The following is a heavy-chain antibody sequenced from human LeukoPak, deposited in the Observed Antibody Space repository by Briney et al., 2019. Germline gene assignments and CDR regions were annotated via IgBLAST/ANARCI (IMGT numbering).Heavy chain of an antibody. V-gene: IGHV4-59*12. CDR3: ARGGWNKFDY. D-gene: IGHD3-22*01. CDR2: IFYSGTT. CDR1: SGSISSYY. Sequence: SETLSLTCTVSSGSISSYYWSWIRQPPGKGLEWIGFIFYSGTTNCNPSLKSRVTISVDTSKNQFSLKLSSVTAADTAVYYCARGGWNKFDYWGQGTLVTVSS. J-gene: IGHJ4*02.